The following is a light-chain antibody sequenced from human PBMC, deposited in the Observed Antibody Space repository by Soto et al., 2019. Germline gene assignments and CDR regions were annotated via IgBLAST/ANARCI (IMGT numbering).Light chain of an antibody. CDR3: SSYTGTPTLVV. Sequence: QSALTQPASVSGSPGQSITISCTGSSSDDGNYDYVSWYQQHPGKAPRLMIYEVTNRPSGVSHRFSGSKSGNTASLTISGLQADDEADYYCSSYTGTPTLVVFGGGTKLTVL. V-gene: IGLV2-14*01. J-gene: IGLJ2*01. CDR1: SSDDGNYDY. CDR2: EVT.